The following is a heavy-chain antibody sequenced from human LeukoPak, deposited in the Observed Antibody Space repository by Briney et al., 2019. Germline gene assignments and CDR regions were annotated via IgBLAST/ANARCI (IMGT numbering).Heavy chain of an antibody. CDR1: RFNLSSYD. D-gene: IGHD1-26*01. J-gene: IGHJ3*02. Sequence: GGSLRLSCAASRFNLSSYDMHWVRQATGKGLEWVSTIGTAGDTCCPDSVKGRFTISRDNVKNTLYLQMNSLRAEDTAVYYCARTTSMSYVGDAFDIWGQGTMVTVSS. CDR2: IGTAGDT. CDR3: ARTTSMSYVGDAFDI. V-gene: IGHV3-13*01.